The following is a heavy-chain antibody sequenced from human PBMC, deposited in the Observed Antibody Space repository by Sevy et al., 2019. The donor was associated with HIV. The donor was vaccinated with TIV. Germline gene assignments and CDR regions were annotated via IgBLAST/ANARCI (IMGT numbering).Heavy chain of an antibody. V-gene: IGHV3-23*01. J-gene: IGHJ5*02. CDR3: AKETASGYLP. CDR2: ISGSGGYT. D-gene: IGHD3-3*01. Sequence: GGSLRLSCVASGSTFSSYVMSWVRLAPGKGLEWVSTISGSGGYTYYADSVKGRFTISRDNSKNTVDLLIISLRAEDTAAYYCAKETASGYLPWGQGTLVTVSS. CDR1: GSTFSSYV.